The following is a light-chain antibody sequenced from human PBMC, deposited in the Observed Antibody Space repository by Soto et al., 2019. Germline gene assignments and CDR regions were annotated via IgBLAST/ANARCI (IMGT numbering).Light chain of an antibody. V-gene: IGKV3-20*01. CDR3: QQYSSSPWT. Sequence: EIVLTQSPGTLSLSPGERAALSSRASQSVSSGYLAWYRQKPGQAPRLLIYNAASRATGIPDRFSGSGSGTDFTLTISRLEAEDFAVYYCQQYSSSPWTFGQGTKVEV. J-gene: IGKJ1*01. CDR2: NAA. CDR1: QSVSSGY.